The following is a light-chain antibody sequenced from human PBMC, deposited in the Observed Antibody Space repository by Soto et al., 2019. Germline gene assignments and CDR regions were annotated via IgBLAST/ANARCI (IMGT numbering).Light chain of an antibody. J-gene: IGKJ1*01. Sequence: DIQMTQSPSTLSASVGDRVTITCRASQSMSNWLAWYQQKPGKAPKLLIYKASSLESGVPSRFSGSGSGTEFTLTISSLQPDDFATYYCQQYISYWTFGQGTKVEIK. CDR2: KAS. CDR3: QQYISYWT. V-gene: IGKV1-5*03. CDR1: QSMSNW.